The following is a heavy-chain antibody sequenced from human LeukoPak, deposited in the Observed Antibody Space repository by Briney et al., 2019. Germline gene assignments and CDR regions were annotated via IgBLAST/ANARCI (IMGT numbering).Heavy chain of an antibody. D-gene: IGHD5-18*01. V-gene: IGHV1-69*02. CDR1: GGTFSSYT. CDR2: IIPILGIA. J-gene: IGHJ4*02. CDR3: ARTGAAMGPPLDY. Sequence: SVKVSCKASGGTFSSYTISWVRQAPGQGLEWMGRIIPILGIANYAQKFQGRVTITADKSTSTAYMELSSLRSEDTAVYYCARTGAAMGPPLDYWGQGTLVTVSS.